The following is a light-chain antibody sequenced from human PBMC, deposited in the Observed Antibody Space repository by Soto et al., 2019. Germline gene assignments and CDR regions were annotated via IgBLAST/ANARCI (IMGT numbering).Light chain of an antibody. CDR2: GAS. Sequence: EIVLTQSPGTLSLSPGDTATLSCRASQSLSSSYLAWYQQRPGQAPRLLIYGASSRATGIPDRFSGSGSGTEFTLTISSLQPDDFATYYCQQYYGSPYTFGQGTKLEI. V-gene: IGKV3-20*01. J-gene: IGKJ2*01. CDR3: QQYYGSPYT. CDR1: QSLSSSY.